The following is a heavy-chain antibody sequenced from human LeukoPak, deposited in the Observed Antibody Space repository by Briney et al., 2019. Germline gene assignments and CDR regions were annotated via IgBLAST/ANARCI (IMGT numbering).Heavy chain of an antibody. V-gene: IGHV3-21*01. CDR3: ASGRVSSTGR. CDR2: ISSSSSYI. J-gene: IGHJ4*02. CDR1: GFTFSSYS. Sequence: SGGSLRLSCAASGFTFSSYSMNWVRQAPGKGLEWVSSISSSSSYIYYADSVKGRFTISRDNAKNSLYLQMNSLRAEDTAVYYCASGRVSSTGRWGQGTLVTVSS. D-gene: IGHD1-14*01.